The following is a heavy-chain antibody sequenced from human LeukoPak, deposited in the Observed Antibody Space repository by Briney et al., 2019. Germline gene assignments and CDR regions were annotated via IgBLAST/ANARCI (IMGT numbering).Heavy chain of an antibody. D-gene: IGHD2-21*01. J-gene: IGHJ4*02. CDR1: GFTFSSYG. CDR2: ISYDGSNK. Sequence: PGGSLRLSCAASGFTFSSYGMHWVRQAPGKGLEWVAVISYDGSNKYYADSVKGRFTISRDNSKNTLYPQMNSLRAEDTAVYYCARDQGGDGGFDYWGQGVLVTVSS. CDR3: ARDQGGDGGFDY. V-gene: IGHV3-30*03.